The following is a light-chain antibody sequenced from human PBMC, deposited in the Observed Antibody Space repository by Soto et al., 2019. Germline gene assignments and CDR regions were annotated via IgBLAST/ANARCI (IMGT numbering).Light chain of an antibody. V-gene: IGLV3-9*01. CDR2: SDS. CDR1: NIGSKN. Sequence: SYELTQPLSVSVALGQTARITCGGNNIGSKNVNWYQQKPGQAPVLVIYSDSNRPSGIPERFSGSNSGNTATLTISRAQAGDEADYYCQVWDSSTARVFGGGTKLTVL. CDR3: QVWDSSTARV. J-gene: IGLJ3*02.